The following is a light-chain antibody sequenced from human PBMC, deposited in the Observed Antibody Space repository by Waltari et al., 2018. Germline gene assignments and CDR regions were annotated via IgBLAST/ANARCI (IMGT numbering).Light chain of an antibody. CDR3: CSYAGSHVL. J-gene: IGLJ2*01. Sequence: QSALTQPRSASGSPGQSVTIACTGTSSDVGGTSLFSWYQDRPDKAPKLMIYELNKRPSGVPDRFSGSKSGNTASLTISVLQAEDEADYYCCSYAGSHVLLGGGTKLTVL. V-gene: IGLV2-11*01. CDR2: ELN. CDR1: SSDVGGTSL.